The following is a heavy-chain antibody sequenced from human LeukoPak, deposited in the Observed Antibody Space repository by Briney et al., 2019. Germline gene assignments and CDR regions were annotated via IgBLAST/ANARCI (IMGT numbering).Heavy chain of an antibody. CDR3: ARVVTPRYCSSTSCYWKGWFDP. J-gene: IGHJ5*02. CDR2: FDPEDGET. V-gene: IGHV1-24*01. CDR1: GYTLTELS. Sequence: ASVKVSCKVSGYTLTELSMHWVRQAPGKGLEWMGGFDPEDGETIYAQKFQGRVTISADESSGTAYMELSSLRSEDTAVYYCARVVTPRYCSSTSCYWKGWFDPWGQGTLVTVSS. D-gene: IGHD2-2*01.